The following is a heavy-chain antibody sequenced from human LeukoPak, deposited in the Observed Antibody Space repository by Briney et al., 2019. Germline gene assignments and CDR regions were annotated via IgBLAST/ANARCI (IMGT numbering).Heavy chain of an antibody. CDR3: ARLSASSYGKYYLDY. Sequence: GGSLRLSRAASGFTFSTHAMEGVRQAPGKGLEWGSSITGDNNYIYYADSVKGRFTISRDNAKNSLFLHMSSLGAGDTAVYYCARLSASSYGKYYLDYWGQGALVTVSS. V-gene: IGHV3-21*06. D-gene: IGHD1-26*01. CDR1: GFTFSTHA. J-gene: IGHJ4*02. CDR2: ITGDNNYI.